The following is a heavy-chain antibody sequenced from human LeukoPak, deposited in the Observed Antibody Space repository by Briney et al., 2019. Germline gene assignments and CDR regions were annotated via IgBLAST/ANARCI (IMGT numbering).Heavy chain of an antibody. Sequence: GGSLRLSCAASGFTFSSYAMSWVRQAPGKGLEWVSAISGSGGSTYYADSVKGRFTISRDNSKNTLYLQMNSLRAEDTAVYYCAKATYYYDSSGVPYYFDYWGQGTLVTVSS. D-gene: IGHD3-22*01. J-gene: IGHJ4*02. CDR1: GFTFSSYA. CDR2: ISGSGGST. V-gene: IGHV3-23*01. CDR3: AKATYYYDSSGVPYYFDY.